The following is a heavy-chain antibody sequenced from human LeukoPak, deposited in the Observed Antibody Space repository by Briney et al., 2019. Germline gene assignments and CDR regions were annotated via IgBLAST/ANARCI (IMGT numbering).Heavy chain of an antibody. Sequence: GGSLRLSCAGSGFTFSSYAMSWVRQAPGKGLGWVSAISGAGGSTYYADSVKGRFTISRDNSKNTLYLQMDSLRAEDTAVYYCAKVRRLVVVIISSFDYWGQGTLVTVSS. CDR3: AKVRRLVVVIISSFDY. D-gene: IGHD3-3*01. CDR2: ISGAGGST. J-gene: IGHJ4*02. CDR1: GFTFSSYA. V-gene: IGHV3-23*01.